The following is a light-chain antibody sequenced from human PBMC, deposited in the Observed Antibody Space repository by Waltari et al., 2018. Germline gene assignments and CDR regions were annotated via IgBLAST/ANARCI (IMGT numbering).Light chain of an antibody. CDR2: GAS. Sequence: EIVLTQSPGTLSLPPGERATLSCRASQIVSSSYLAWYQQKPGQAPRLLIYGASSRATGSPDRFSGSGSGTDFTLTISRLEPEDFAVYYCQQYGSSPGTFGQGTKVEIK. CDR3: QQYGSSPGT. J-gene: IGKJ1*01. CDR1: QIVSSSY. V-gene: IGKV3-20*01.